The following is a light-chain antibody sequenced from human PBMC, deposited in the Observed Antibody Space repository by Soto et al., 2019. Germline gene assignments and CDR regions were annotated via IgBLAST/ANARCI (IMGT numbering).Light chain of an antibody. CDR1: RDIKND. CDR2: GAS. V-gene: IGKV1-6*01. Sequence: AIQLTQSPSALSAFVGDEITITCRASRDIKNDLGWYQQKPGKAPKLLIFGASSLHRGVRARFSGSGFGTDFFLTISSLQHEDFETYYCLQAYGDPWTFGQGTKVEVK. J-gene: IGKJ1*01. CDR3: LQAYGDPWT.